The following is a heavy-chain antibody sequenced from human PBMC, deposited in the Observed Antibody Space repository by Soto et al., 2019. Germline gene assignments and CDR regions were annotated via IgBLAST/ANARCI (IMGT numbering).Heavy chain of an antibody. CDR2: ISSNGGST. CDR3: VKSTGLVEPTVVTPVPYFDY. J-gene: IGHJ4*02. D-gene: IGHD4-17*01. CDR1: GFTFSSYA. V-gene: IGHV3-64D*06. Sequence: HPGGSLRLSCSASGFTFSSYAMHWVRQAPGKGLEYVSAISSNGGSTYYADSMKGRFTISRDNSKNTLYLQMSSLRAEDTAVYYCVKSTGLVEPTVVTPVPYFDYWGQGTLVTVSS.